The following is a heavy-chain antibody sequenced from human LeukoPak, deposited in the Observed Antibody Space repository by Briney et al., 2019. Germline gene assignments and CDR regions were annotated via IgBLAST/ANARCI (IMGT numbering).Heavy chain of an antibody. CDR1: GNTLTDLS. J-gene: IGHJ4*02. V-gene: IGHV1-24*01. Sequence: ASVTVSCKVSGNTLTDLSIHWVRQAPEKGLDWMGGFDPEDAEVIYAEKFQDRVTMTEDPSTDTAYLELSSLRSEDTAVYYCAAEGQWSLVHYFNSWGQGTLVTVS. CDR3: AAEGQWSLVHYFNS. D-gene: IGHD2-15*01. CDR2: FDPEDAEV.